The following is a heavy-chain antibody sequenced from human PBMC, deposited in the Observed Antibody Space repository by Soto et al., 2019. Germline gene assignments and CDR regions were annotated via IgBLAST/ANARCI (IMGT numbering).Heavy chain of an antibody. CDR1: GFTFSSYG. J-gene: IGHJ6*02. Sequence: GGSLRLSCAASGFTFSSYGMHWVRQAPGKGLEWVAVIWYDGSNKYYADSVKGRFTISRDNSKNTLYLQMNSLRAEDTAVYYCARELTDSGSYDYYYGMDVWGQGTTVTVSS. V-gene: IGHV3-33*01. CDR2: IWYDGSNK. D-gene: IGHD1-26*01. CDR3: ARELTDSGSYDYYYGMDV.